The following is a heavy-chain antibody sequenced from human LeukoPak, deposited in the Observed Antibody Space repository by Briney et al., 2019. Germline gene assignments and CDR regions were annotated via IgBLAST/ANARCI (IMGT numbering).Heavy chain of an antibody. J-gene: IGHJ4*02. D-gene: IGHD3-22*01. CDR1: GGSISSYY. CDR2: IYYSGST. V-gene: IGHV4-59*08. CDR3: ASTYYYDSSGYYPFDY. Sequence: SETLSLTCTVSGGSISSYYWSWIRQPPGKGLEWIGYIYYSGSTNYNPSLKSRVTISVDTPKNQFSLKLSSVTAADTAVYYCASTYYYDSSGYYPFDYWGQGTLVTVSS.